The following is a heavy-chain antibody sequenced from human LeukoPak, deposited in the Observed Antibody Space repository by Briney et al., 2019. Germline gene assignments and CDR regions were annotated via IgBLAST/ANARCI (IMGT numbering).Heavy chain of an antibody. CDR2: IFDSGST. CDR1: GGSISPYS. V-gene: IGHV4-59*01. CDR3: ATAQLQQSYEKSYSNYYHYYYMDV. J-gene: IGHJ6*03. Sequence: NPSETLSLTCTVSGGSISPYSWNWIRQPPGKGLEWIGYIFDSGSTNYDPSLKTRFTISVDTSKNQFSLRLRSVTAAYTAVYYCATAQLQQSYEKSYSNYYHYYYMDVWGKGTTVTVSS. D-gene: IGHD6-13*01.